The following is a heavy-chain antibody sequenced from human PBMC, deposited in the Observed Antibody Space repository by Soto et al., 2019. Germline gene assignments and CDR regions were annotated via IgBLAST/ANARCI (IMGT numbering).Heavy chain of an antibody. D-gene: IGHD1-20*01. Sequence: SLRRSCAACGFTFSNYAMHSVRQAPGKGLEYVSAISSNGGSTYYADSVKGRFTISRHNSKHTLYLQMSSLRAEDTAVYYCVKEGYNWNYYDYWGQGT. CDR3: VKEGYNWNYYDY. V-gene: IGHV3-64D*06. J-gene: IGHJ4*02. CDR1: GFTFSNYA. CDR2: ISSNGGST.